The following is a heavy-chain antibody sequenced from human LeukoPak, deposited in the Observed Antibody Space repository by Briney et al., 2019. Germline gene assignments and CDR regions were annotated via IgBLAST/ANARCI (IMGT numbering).Heavy chain of an antibody. CDR2: IYPGDSDT. Sequence: GESLKISCEGSGYSFTSYWIGWGRPMPGKGLEWMGIIYPGDSDTRYSPSFQGQVTISADKSISTAYLQWSSLEASDTAMYYCARCIAAAGTWYYYGMDVWGQGTTVTVPS. CDR1: GYSFTSYW. J-gene: IGHJ6*02. D-gene: IGHD6-13*01. V-gene: IGHV5-51*01. CDR3: ARCIAAAGTWYYYGMDV.